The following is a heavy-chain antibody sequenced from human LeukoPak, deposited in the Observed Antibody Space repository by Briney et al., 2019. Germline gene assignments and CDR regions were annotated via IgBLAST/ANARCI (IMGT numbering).Heavy chain of an antibody. CDR2: INTDGSSA. CDR1: GFTFSSYA. J-gene: IGHJ5*02. V-gene: IGHV3-74*01. CDR3: AREAYDSTWSGFDP. Sequence: GGSLRLSCAASGFTFSSYAMSWVRQAPGKGLVWVSRINTDGSSAYYADSVKGRYTISRDNTKNTLYLQMDSLRAEDTAVYYCAREAYDSTWSGFDPWGQGTLVTVSS. D-gene: IGHD6-13*01.